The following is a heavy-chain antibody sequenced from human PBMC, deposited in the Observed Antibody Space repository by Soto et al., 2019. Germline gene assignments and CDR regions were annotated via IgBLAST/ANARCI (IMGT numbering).Heavy chain of an antibody. V-gene: IGHV3-53*01. CDR1: GFTVSSYY. CDR3: ARGGEFGGSLASAPQY. J-gene: IGHJ4*02. Sequence: HPGGSLRLSCAASGFTVSSYYISWVRPAPGKGLYWVSVINSGGTTYYADSVKGRFTISRDNSKNTLYLQMNSLRAEDTAVYYCARGGEFGGSLASAPQYWGQGTLVTVSS. CDR2: INSGGTT. D-gene: IGHD1-26*01.